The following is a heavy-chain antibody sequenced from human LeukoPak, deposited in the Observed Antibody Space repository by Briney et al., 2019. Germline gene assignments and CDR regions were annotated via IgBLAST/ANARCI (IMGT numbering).Heavy chain of an antibody. J-gene: IGHJ3*02. V-gene: IGHV1-18*01. CDR1: GYTFTSYG. D-gene: IGHD1-26*01. Sequence: GASVKVSCKASGYTFTSYGISWVRQAPGRGLEWMGWISAYNGNTNYAQKLQGRVTMTTDTSTSTAYMELRSLRSDDTAVYYCARGRVGARPRDDAFDIWGQGTMVTVSS. CDR2: ISAYNGNT. CDR3: ARGRVGARPRDDAFDI.